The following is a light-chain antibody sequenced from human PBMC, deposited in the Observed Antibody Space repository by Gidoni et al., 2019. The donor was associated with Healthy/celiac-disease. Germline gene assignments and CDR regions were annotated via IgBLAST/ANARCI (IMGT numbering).Light chain of an antibody. CDR3: QQYGSSFT. V-gene: IGKV3-20*01. CDR2: GAS. Sequence: EIVLTQSPGTLSVSPGERATLSCRASQSVSSSYLAWYQQKPGQAPRLLIYGASSRATGIPDRFSGSGSGTDFTLTISRLEPEDFAVYYCQQYGSSFTFGPGTKVDIK. J-gene: IGKJ3*01. CDR1: QSVSSSY.